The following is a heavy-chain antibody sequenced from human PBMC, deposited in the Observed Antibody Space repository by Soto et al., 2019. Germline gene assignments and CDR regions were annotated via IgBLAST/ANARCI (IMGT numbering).Heavy chain of an antibody. CDR2: IIPIFGTA. V-gene: IGHV1-69*13. J-gene: IGHJ4*02. CDR3: ARADYYDSSGYYYAPHGY. Sequence: SVKVSCKASGGTFSSYAISWVRQAPGQGLEWMGGIIPIFGTANYAQKFQGRVTITADESTSTAYMELSSLRSEDTAVYYCARADYYDSSGYYYAPHGYWGQGTPVTVSS. D-gene: IGHD3-22*01. CDR1: GGTFSSYA.